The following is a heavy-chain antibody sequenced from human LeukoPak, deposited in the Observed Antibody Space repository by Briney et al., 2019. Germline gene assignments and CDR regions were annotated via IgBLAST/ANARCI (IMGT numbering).Heavy chain of an antibody. CDR2: ISYDGSNK. Sequence: QAGGSLRLSCAASGFTFSSYGMHWVRQAPGKGLEWVAVISYDGSNKYYADSVKGRFTISRDNSKNTLYLQMNSLRAEDTAVYYCAKDRTYCSGGSCREHYYYGMDVWGQGTTVTVSS. CDR1: GFTFSSYG. J-gene: IGHJ6*02. CDR3: AKDRTYCSGGSCREHYYYGMDV. D-gene: IGHD2-15*01. V-gene: IGHV3-30*18.